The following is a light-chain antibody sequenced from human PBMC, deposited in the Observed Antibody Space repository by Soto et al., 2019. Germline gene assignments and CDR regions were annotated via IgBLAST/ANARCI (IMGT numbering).Light chain of an antibody. V-gene: IGKV3-15*01. J-gene: IGKJ1*01. CDR1: QDIGSA. CDR2: DAS. Sequence: VLTQSPPTLSVSPRDKATLSCRASQDIGSAVAWYHQRSGQAPRLLIFDASIRVPTTPARFSGSVSGTEFTLTTSSLESEDFAVYFCQQYGDRPRTFGQGSKVDI. CDR3: QQYGDRPRT.